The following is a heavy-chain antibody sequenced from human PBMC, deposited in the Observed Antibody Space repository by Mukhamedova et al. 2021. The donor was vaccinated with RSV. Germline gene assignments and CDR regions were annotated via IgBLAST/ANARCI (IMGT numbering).Heavy chain of an antibody. V-gene: IGHV3-30*18. CDR1: G. Sequence: GMHWVRQAPGKGLEWVAVLSYDGSNKYYADSVKGRFTISRDNSKNTLYLQMNSLRAEDTAVYYCAKDRAAAFDYWGQGTLVTVS. CDR3: AKDRAAAFDY. CDR2: LSYDGSNK. D-gene: IGHD6-13*01. J-gene: IGHJ4*02.